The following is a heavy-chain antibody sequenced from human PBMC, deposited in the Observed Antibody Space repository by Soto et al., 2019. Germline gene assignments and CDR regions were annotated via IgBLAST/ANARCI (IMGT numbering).Heavy chain of an antibody. CDR1: GFTFSSYA. CDR3: AKRGGYGPDYYYYGMDV. CDR2: ISGSGGST. Sequence: GGSLRLSCAASGFTFSSYAMSWVRQAPGKGLEWVSAISGSGGSTYYADSVKGRFTISRDNSKNTLYLQMNSLRAEDTAVYYCAKRGGYGPDYYYYGMDVWGQGTTVTVSS. D-gene: IGHD5-18*01. J-gene: IGHJ6*02. V-gene: IGHV3-23*01.